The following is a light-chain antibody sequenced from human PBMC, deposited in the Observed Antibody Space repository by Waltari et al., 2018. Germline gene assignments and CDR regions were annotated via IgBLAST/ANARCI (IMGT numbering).Light chain of an antibody. CDR3: SSYTSSSTLV. CDR2: EVS. CDR1: SSDVGGYNY. V-gene: IGLV2-14*01. Sequence: QSALTQPASVSGSPGQSITISCTGTSSDVGGYNYVSWYQQHPGKAPKLMIYEVSNRPSGVSNRLSASKSGNTASLTSSGLQAEDEADYYCSSYTSSSTLVFGGGTKLTVL. J-gene: IGLJ3*02.